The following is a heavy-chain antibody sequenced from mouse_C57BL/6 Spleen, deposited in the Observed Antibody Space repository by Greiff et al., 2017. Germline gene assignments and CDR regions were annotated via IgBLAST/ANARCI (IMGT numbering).Heavy chain of an antibody. D-gene: IGHD4-1*01. CDR1: GYAFSSYW. V-gene: IGHV1-80*01. CDR2: IYPGDGDT. J-gene: IGHJ2*01. CDR3: ARGINWDPFDY. Sequence: QVTLKESGAELVKPGASVKISCKASGYAFSSYWMNWVKQRPGKGLEWIGQIYPGDGDTNYNGKFKGKATLTADKSSSTAYMQLSSLTSEDSAVYFCARGINWDPFDYWGQGTTLTVSS.